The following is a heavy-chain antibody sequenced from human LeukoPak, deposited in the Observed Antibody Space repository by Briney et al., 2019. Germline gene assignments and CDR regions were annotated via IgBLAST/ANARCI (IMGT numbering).Heavy chain of an antibody. CDR2: INPSGGST. Sequence: ASVKVSCKASGYTFTSYYMHWVRQAPGQGLECMGIINPSGGSTSYAQKFQGRVTMTRDTSISTAYMELSRLRSDDTAVYYCARARGSGSYYTTRDAFDIWGQGTMVTVSS. D-gene: IGHD3-10*01. V-gene: IGHV1-46*01. CDR1: GYTFTSYY. CDR3: ARARGSGSYYTTRDAFDI. J-gene: IGHJ3*02.